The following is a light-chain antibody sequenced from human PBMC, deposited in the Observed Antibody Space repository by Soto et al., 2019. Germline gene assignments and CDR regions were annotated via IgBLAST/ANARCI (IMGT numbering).Light chain of an antibody. J-gene: IGLJ1*01. CDR1: RSNIGSNS. V-gene: IGLV1-44*01. CDR3: ASWDDRLKGYV. CDR2: IND. Sequence: QSVLAQPPSVSGTPGQRVIISCSGSRSNIGSNSVNWYQQLPGTAPKLLIYINDQRPSGVPDRFSGSTSGASVSLAISGLQSEDEADYYCASWDDRLKGYVFGTGTKVTVL.